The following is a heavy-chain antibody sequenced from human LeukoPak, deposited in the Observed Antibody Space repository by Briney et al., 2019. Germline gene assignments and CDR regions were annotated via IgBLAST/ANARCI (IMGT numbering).Heavy chain of an antibody. Sequence: AGGSLRLSCTVSGFTVSSNSMSWVPQAPAKGLEWVSFIYSDNTHYSDSVKGRFTISRDNSKNTLYLQMNSLRAEDTAVYYCARRAGAYSHPYDYWGQGTLVTVSS. CDR2: IYSDNT. D-gene: IGHD4/OR15-4a*01. J-gene: IGHJ4*02. V-gene: IGHV3-53*01. CDR3: ARRAGAYSHPYDY. CDR1: GFTVSSNS.